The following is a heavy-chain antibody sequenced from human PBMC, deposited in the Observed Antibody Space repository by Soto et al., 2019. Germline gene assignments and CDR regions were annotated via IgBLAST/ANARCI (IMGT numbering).Heavy chain of an antibody. D-gene: IGHD2-21*01. V-gene: IGHV4-59*08. CDR3: AASCVGCGGFNYYGMDV. CDR2: IYYSGST. CDR1: SSSIHRYY. J-gene: IGHJ6*02. Sequence: ATLSLTCSVNSSSIHRYYWSWIGQPPGNGLEWIGYIYYSGSTNYNPSLKSRVTISVDTSKNQFSLKLSSVTAAYTAVYYCAASCVGCGGFNYYGMDVWGQGTTVT.